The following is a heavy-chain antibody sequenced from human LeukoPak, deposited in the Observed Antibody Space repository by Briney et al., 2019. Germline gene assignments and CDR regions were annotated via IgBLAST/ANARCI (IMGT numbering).Heavy chain of an antibody. J-gene: IGHJ3*01. V-gene: IGHV4-61*01. CDR3: ARYCSTISCYGPDAFDV. CDR1: GGSVSSGSYY. Sequence: SETLSLTCTVSGGSVSSGSYYWSWIRQPPGKGLEWIGYIYYSGSTNYNPSLKSRVTISVDTSKNQFSLKLSSVTAADTAVYYCARYCSTISCYGPDAFDVWGQGTMVTVSS. D-gene: IGHD2-2*01. CDR2: IYYSGST.